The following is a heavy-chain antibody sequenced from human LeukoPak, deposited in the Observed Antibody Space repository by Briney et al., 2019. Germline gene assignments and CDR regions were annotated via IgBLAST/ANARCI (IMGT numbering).Heavy chain of an antibody. CDR2: IGSNGGNI. V-gene: IGHV3-11*04. CDR3: ARIYYYGSGSGEY. D-gene: IGHD3-10*01. Sequence: GGSLRLSCAASGFTFSDYYMSWIRQAPGKGLEWIAYIGSNGGNIFYADSVKDRSTISRDNAKNSLYLQMDSLRAEDTAVYYCARIYYYGSGSGEYWGQGTLVTVSS. J-gene: IGHJ4*02. CDR1: GFTFSDYY.